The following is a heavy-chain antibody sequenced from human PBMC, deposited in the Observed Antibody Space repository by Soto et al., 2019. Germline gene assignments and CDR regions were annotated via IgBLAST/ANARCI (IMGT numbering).Heavy chain of an antibody. D-gene: IGHD2-21*02. CDR3: AKDGSWGDHYYFAN. Sequence: GGSLRLSCTVSGSMFSSYAMTWVRQAPGKGLEWVSTISGSGGSTYYSDSVRGRFTISRDNSKKILYLEMNSLKGDDTALYYCAKDGSWGDHYYFANWGQGTLVTVSS. J-gene: IGHJ4*02. CDR2: ISGSGGST. CDR1: GSMFSSYA. V-gene: IGHV3-23*01.